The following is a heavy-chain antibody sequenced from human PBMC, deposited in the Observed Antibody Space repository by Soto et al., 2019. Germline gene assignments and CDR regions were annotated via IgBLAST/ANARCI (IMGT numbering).Heavy chain of an antibody. V-gene: IGHV1-2*02. D-gene: IGHD6-6*01. CDR2: INPNSGGT. J-gene: IGHJ5*02. CDR1: GYTFTGYY. CDR3: AVDKQPLYSSSSPYIDP. Sequence: ASVKVSCKASGYTFTGYYMHWVRQAPGQGLEWMGWINPNSGGTNYAQKFQGRVTMTRDTSISTAYMELSRLRSDDTAVYYCAVDKQPLYSSSSPYIDPWGQGTPVTVSS.